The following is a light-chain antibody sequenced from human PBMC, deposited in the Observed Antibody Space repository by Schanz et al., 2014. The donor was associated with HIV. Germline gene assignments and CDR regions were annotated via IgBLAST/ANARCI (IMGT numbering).Light chain of an antibody. CDR2: DVS. J-gene: IGLJ2*01. V-gene: IGLV2-14*03. CDR1: SSDVGGYNY. Sequence: QSALAQPASVSGSPGQSITISCTGTSSDVGGYNYVSWYQRHPGKAPKLMSYDVSNRPSGVSNRFSGSKSGNTASLTVSGLQAEDEADYYCNSYTRTSTPVFGGGTKLTVL. CDR3: NSYTRTSTPV.